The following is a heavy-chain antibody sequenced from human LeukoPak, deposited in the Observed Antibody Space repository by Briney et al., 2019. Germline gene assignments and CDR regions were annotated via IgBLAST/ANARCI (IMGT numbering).Heavy chain of an antibody. CDR1: GYTFTSYD. V-gene: IGHV1-69*13. J-gene: IGHJ4*02. D-gene: IGHD1-26*01. Sequence: GASVKVSCKASGYTFTSYDINWVRQATGQGLEWMGGIIPIFGTANYAQKFQGRVTITADESTSTAYMELSSLRSEDTAVYYCARVRSRLSTYYPAAWGQGTLVTVSS. CDR2: IIPIFGTA. CDR3: ARVRSRLSTYYPAA.